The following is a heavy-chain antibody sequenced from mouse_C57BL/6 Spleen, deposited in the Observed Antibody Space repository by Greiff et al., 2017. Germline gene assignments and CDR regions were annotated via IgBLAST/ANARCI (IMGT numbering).Heavy chain of an antibody. J-gene: IGHJ3*01. Sequence: QVQLKQPGAELVRPGTSVKLSCKASGYTFTSYWMHWVKQRPGQGLEWIGVIDPSDSYTNYNQKFKGKATLTVDTSSSTAYMQLSSLTSEDSAVYYCAPVYDGYSAWFAYWGQGTLVTVSA. D-gene: IGHD2-3*01. CDR2: IDPSDSYT. V-gene: IGHV1-59*01. CDR1: GYTFTSYW. CDR3: APVYDGYSAWFAY.